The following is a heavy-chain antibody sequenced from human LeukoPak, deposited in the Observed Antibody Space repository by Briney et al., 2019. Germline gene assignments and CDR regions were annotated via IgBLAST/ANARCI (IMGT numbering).Heavy chain of an antibody. Sequence: QTGGSLRLSCAASGFPLSSYAMSWVRQVPGKGLEWVSATSSSDDGTYHADPVRGRFTIYRDNFRNTLYLQMNRLRVEDAALYYCARAPVTSCRGAFCYPFDLWGQGVLVTVSS. J-gene: IGHJ4*02. V-gene: IGHV3-23*01. CDR3: ARAPVTSCRGAFCYPFDL. D-gene: IGHD2-21*01. CDR1: GFPLSSYA. CDR2: TSSSDDGT.